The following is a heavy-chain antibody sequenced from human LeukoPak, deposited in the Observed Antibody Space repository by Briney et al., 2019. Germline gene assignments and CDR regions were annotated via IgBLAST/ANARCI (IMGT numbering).Heavy chain of an antibody. CDR3: ARELSPYIGSMDV. V-gene: IGHV4-31*03. Sequence: SQTLSLTCTVSGGSISSGGYYWSWLRQHPGKGLEWIGYIYYSGSTYYNPSLKSRVTISVDTSKNQFSLKLSSVTAADTAVYYCARELSPYIGSMDVWGQGTTVTVSS. CDR1: GGSISSGGYY. D-gene: IGHD3-10*01. CDR2: IYYSGST. J-gene: IGHJ6*02.